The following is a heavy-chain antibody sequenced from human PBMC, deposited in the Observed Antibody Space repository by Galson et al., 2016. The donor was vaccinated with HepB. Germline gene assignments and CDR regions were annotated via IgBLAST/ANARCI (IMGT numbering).Heavy chain of an antibody. CDR2: IHHSVST. D-gene: IGHD4-11*01. Sequence: SETLSLTCTVFGESFNSYSWTWIRQPPGKGLEWIGEIHHSVSTNYNPSLKSRVTISVDTSKKQFSLKLNSVTATDTAVYFCARNNSDYEGALDVWGQGTTVTVSS. CDR1: GESFNSYS. CDR3: ARNNSDYEGALDV. J-gene: IGHJ6*02. V-gene: IGHV4-34*01.